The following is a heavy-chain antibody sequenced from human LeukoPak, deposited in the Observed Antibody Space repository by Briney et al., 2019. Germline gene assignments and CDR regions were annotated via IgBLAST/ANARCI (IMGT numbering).Heavy chain of an antibody. J-gene: IGHJ6*02. Sequence: ASVKVSCKASGYTFTSYGISWVRQAPGQGLEWMGWISAYNGNTNYAQKLQGRVTMTTDTSTSTAYMELRSLRSDDTAVYYCARGMKKLGYGSVPNYGMDVWGQGTTVTVSS. CDR2: ISAYNGNT. V-gene: IGHV1-18*01. CDR3: ARGMKKLGYGSVPNYGMDV. D-gene: IGHD3-10*01. CDR1: GYTFTSYG.